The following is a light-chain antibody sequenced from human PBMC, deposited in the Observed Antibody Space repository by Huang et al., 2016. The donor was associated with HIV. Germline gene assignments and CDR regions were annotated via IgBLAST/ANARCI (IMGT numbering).Light chain of an antibody. J-gene: IGKJ4*01. Sequence: DIVLTQSPGTLSLSPRERAALSCRASQNITNNFLAWYQQGSGQTPRRLIYGASNRAMGIPDRFSGSGYGTDFTLIISRLEPQDSAVYYCQQYLSSPLTFGGGTNVAIK. CDR3: QQYLSSPLT. CDR2: GAS. CDR1: QNITNNF. V-gene: IGKV3-20*01.